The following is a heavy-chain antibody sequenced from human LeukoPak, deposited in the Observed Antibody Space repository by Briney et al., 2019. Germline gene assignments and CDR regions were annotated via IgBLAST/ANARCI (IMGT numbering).Heavy chain of an antibody. Sequence: ASVKVSCKASGYTFTSYYMHWVRQAPGQGLEWMGIINPSGGSTSYAQKFQGRVTMTRDTSTSTVYMELSSLRSEDTAVYYCARDFHYDSSGYYADWYFDLWGRGTLATVSS. D-gene: IGHD3-22*01. CDR3: ARDFHYDSSGYYADWYFDL. J-gene: IGHJ2*01. CDR1: GYTFTSYY. CDR2: INPSGGST. V-gene: IGHV1-46*01.